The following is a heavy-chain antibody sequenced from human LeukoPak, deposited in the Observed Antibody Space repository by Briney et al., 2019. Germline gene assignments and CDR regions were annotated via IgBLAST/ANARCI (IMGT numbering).Heavy chain of an antibody. CDR1: GGTFSSYA. CDR2: IIPIFGTE. J-gene: IGHJ4*02. D-gene: IGHD6-13*01. CDR3: ASRSRRGIIAAAGTGPLADFDY. V-gene: IGHV1-69*01. Sequence: FSVKVSCKASGGTFSSYAISWVRQAPGQGLEWMGGIIPIFGTENYAQKFQGRVTITADESTSTAYMEVSSLRSEDTAVYYCASRSRRGIIAAAGTGPLADFDYWGQGTLVTVSS.